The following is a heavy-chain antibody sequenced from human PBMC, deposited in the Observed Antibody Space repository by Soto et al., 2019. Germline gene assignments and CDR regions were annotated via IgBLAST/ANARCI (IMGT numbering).Heavy chain of an antibody. CDR3: ARGFDDYVWGSYRLTY. J-gene: IGHJ4*02. CDR2: IYYSGST. CDR1: GGSISSYY. Sequence: QVQLQESGPGLVKPSETLSLTCTVSGGSISSYYWSWIRQPPGKGLEWIGYIYYSGSTNYNPSLKSRVTIAVDTSKNQFSLKLSSVTAADTAVYYCARGFDDYVWGSYRLTYWGQGTLVTVSS. V-gene: IGHV4-59*01. D-gene: IGHD3-16*02.